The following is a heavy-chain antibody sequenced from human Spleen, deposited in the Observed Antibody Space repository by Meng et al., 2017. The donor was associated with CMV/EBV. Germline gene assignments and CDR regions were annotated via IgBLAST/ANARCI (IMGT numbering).Heavy chain of an antibody. CDR1: GASISSSSYF. Sequence: GSLRLSCTVSGASISSSSYFWDWIRQSPGKGLEWIGSLSYGGSIYYNSSLKSRVTISVDMSKNQITLRLRSVTAADTAVYYCAKIFPSDYWGQGTLVTVSS. V-gene: IGHV4-39*06. J-gene: IGHJ4*02. CDR2: LSYGGSI. D-gene: IGHD3-3*01. CDR3: AKIFPSDY.